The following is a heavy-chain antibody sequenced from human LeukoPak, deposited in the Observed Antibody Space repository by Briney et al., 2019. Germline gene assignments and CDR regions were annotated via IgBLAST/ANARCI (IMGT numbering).Heavy chain of an antibody. Sequence: SETLSLTCTVSGDSISSYYWSWVRQPQGQGLEWIAYMYYSGSTNYNPSLKSRVTVSIDTSKNQFSLMLTSVAAADTAVYYCARHGNQDSRSYPLDYWGQGILVTVSS. CDR3: ARHGNQDSRSYPLDY. CDR1: GDSISSYY. V-gene: IGHV4-59*08. CDR2: MYYSGST. J-gene: IGHJ4*02. D-gene: IGHD3-10*01.